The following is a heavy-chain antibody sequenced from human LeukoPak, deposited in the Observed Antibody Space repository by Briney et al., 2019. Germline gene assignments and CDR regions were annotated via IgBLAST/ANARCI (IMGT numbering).Heavy chain of an antibody. CDR1: GGSISSHY. Sequence: SETLSLTCTVSGGSISSHYWSWVRQPPGKGLEWIGYVLDNVRTKDNPSLNSRFTLSADTSKNQFSLRLTSVTAADTAVYYCATIKRGNIFGFFDFWGQGILVAVSS. V-gene: IGHV4-59*11. CDR3: ATIKRGNIFGFFDF. CDR2: VLDNVRT. D-gene: IGHD5-18*01. J-gene: IGHJ4*02.